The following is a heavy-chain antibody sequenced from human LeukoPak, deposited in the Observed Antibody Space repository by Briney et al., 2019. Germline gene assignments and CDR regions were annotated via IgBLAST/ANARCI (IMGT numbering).Heavy chain of an antibody. CDR3: AKEGRGWYYYDSSGPDY. CDR1: GCIFSSYA. CDR2: ISGSGGST. J-gene: IGHJ4*02. Sequence: GESLKISCAASGCIFSSYAMSWGRQAPGKGLEWGSAISGSGGSTYYSDSVKGGFTISRDKSKNTLYLQMNSMRAEDTAVYYCAKEGRGWYYYDSSGPDYWGQGTLVTFSS. V-gene: IGHV3-23*01. D-gene: IGHD3-22*01.